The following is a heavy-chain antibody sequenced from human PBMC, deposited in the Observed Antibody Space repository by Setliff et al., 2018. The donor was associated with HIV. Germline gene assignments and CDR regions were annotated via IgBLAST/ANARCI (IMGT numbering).Heavy chain of an antibody. Sequence: PGGSLRLSCAASGFTFSSFWMSWVRQAPGKGLEWVANIKQDGSDKFYVDSVKGRFTISRDNAKNSLYLQMNSLRADDTAVYYCARDRYSGSSTDYWGQGTLVTVSS. CDR3: ARDRYSGSSTDY. CDR1: GFTFSSFW. V-gene: IGHV3-7*05. J-gene: IGHJ4*02. CDR2: IKQDGSDK. D-gene: IGHD1-26*01.